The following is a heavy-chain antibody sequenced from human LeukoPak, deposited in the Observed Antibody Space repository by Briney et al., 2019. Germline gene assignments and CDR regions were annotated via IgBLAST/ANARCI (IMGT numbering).Heavy chain of an antibody. CDR2: INHSGST. Sequence: KTSETLSLTCAVYGGSFSGYYWSWIRQPPGKGLEWIGEINHSGSTNYNPSLKSRVTISVDTSKNQFSLKLSSVTAADTAVYYCARSGYCSGGSCYPEYDYWGQGTLVTVSS. V-gene: IGHV4-34*01. CDR1: GGSFSGYY. CDR3: ARSGYCSGGSCYPEYDY. J-gene: IGHJ4*02. D-gene: IGHD2-15*01.